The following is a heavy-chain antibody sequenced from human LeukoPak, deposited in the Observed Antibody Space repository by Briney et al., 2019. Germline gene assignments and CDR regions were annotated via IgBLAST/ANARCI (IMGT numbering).Heavy chain of an antibody. CDR1: GGTFSSYD. J-gene: IGHJ4*02. CDR2: MNPNSGNT. Sequence: GSSVKVSCKASGGTFSSYDINWVRQATGQGLEWMGWMNPNSGNTGYAQKFQGRVTMTRNTSISTAYMELSSLRSEDTAVYYCARGLGDSSGESDYWGQGTLVTVSS. CDR3: ARGLGDSSGESDY. D-gene: IGHD3-22*01. V-gene: IGHV1-8*02.